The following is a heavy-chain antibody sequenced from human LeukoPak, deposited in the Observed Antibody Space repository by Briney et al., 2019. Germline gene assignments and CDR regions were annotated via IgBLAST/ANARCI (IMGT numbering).Heavy chain of an antibody. V-gene: IGHV3-23*01. CDR2: ISGNGDST. CDR3: AKADRRSDLPYYFDY. Sequence: GGSLRLSCAASGFTFSTYGMSWVRQAPGKGLAWVSGISGNGDSTYYADSVRGRFTISGDNSKNTLFLQMNSLRAEDTAVYYCAKADRRSDLPYYFDYWGQGTLVTVSS. CDR1: GFTFSTYG. J-gene: IGHJ4*02.